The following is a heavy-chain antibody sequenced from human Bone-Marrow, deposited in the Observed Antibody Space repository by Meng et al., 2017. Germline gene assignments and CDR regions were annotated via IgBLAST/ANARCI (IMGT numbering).Heavy chain of an antibody. CDR2: IYYSGST. CDR3: ASDYSQYFDY. J-gene: IGHJ4*02. CDR1: GGSVSSGSYY. V-gene: IGHV4-61*01. D-gene: IGHD2-15*01. Sequence: SETLSLTCTVSGGSVSSGSYYWSWIRQPPGKGLEWIGYIYYSGSTNYNPSLKSRVTISVDTSKNQFSLTLSSVTAADTAVYYCASDYSQYFDYWGQGTLVTVSS.